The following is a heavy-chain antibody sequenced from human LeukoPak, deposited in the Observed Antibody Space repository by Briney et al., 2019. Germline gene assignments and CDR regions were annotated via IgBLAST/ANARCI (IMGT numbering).Heavy chain of an antibody. CDR1: GFTFSSYA. V-gene: IGHV3-21*01. Sequence: GGSLRLSCAVSGFTFSSYAMNWVRQAPGKGLEWVSSISRDSTYTYYADSVKGRFTISRDNGENSLYLQMNSLRAEDTAVYHCAREAWDQVISYWGQGTLVTVSS. CDR3: AREAWDQVISY. D-gene: IGHD2-21*01. J-gene: IGHJ4*02. CDR2: ISRDSTYT.